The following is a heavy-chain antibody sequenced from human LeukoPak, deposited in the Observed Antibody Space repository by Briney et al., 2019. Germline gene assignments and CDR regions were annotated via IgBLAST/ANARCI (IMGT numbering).Heavy chain of an antibody. J-gene: IGHJ4*02. CDR1: GVTLSNYG. Sequence: GGSLRLSCAVSGVTLSNYGMSWVRQAPGKGLEWVAGISGSGGSTNYADSVKGRFTISRDNPKNTLFLQMKSLRAEDTAVYFCAKRGVVIRVILVGFHKEAYYFDSWGQGALVTVSS. V-gene: IGHV3-23*01. CDR3: AKRGVVIRVILVGFHKEAYYFDS. D-gene: IGHD3-22*01. CDR2: ISGSGGST.